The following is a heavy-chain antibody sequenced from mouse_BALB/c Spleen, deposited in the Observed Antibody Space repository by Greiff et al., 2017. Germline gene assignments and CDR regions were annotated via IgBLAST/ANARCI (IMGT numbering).Heavy chain of an antibody. CDR2: INPSSGYT. CDR1: GYTFTSYT. CDR3: ARKGYGYLFDY. Sequence: QVQLKESGAELARPGASVKMSCKASGYTFTSYTMHWVKQRPGQGLEWIGYINPSSGYTNYNQKFKDKATLTADKSSSTAYMQLSSLTSEDSAVYYCARKGYGYLFDYWGQGTTLTVSS. V-gene: IGHV1-4*01. J-gene: IGHJ2*01. D-gene: IGHD1-2*01.